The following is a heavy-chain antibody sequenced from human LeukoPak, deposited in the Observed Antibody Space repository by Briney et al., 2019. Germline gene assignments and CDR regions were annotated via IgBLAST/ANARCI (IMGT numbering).Heavy chain of an antibody. D-gene: IGHD3-16*02. CDR3: ARSYDYLWGSHRYTPTFDS. CDR2: INHSGST. V-gene: IGHV4-34*01. J-gene: IGHJ4*02. CDR1: GGSFSGYY. Sequence: PSETLSLTCAVYGGSFSGYYWNWIRQAPEKGLEWIGEINHSGSTNYNPSLKSRVTMSVDTSRNQFSLRLSSVTAADTAVYSCARSYDYLWGSHRYTPTFDSWGQGTLVTVSS.